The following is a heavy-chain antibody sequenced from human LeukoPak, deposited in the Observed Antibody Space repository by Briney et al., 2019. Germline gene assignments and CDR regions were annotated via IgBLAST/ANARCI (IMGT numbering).Heavy chain of an antibody. CDR2: ISWNSGSI. D-gene: IGHD2-21*02. J-gene: IGHJ4*02. CDR1: GFTFDDYA. CDR3: AREKYCGGDCYSFDY. V-gene: IGHV3-9*03. Sequence: GGSLRLSCAASGFTFDDYAMHWVRQAPGKGLEWVAGISWNSGSIGYAESVKGRFTISRDNAKNSLYLQMNSLRAEDMALYYCAREKYCGGDCYSFDYWGQGTLVTVSS.